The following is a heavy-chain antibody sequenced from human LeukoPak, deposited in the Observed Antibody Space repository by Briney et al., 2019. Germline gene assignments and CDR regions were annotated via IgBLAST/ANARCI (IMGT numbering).Heavy chain of an antibody. D-gene: IGHD2-2*01. V-gene: IGHV4-39*01. J-gene: IGHJ4*02. Sequence: PSETLSLTCTVSGGSISSSSYYWGWIRQPPGKGLEWIGSIYYSGSTYYNPSLKSRVTISVDTSKNQFSLKLSSVTAADTAVYYCARQHCSSTSCSSAFDYWGQGTLVTVSS. CDR2: IYYSGST. CDR1: GGSISSSSYY. CDR3: ARQHCSSTSCSSAFDY.